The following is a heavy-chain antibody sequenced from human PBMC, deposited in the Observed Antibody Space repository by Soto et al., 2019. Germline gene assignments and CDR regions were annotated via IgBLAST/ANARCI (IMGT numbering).Heavy chain of an antibody. Sequence: QVQLVQSGAEVKKPGSSVKVSCKASGGTFSSYAISWVRQAPGQGLEWMGGIIPIFGTANYAQKFQGRVTITADESTGTAYMELSSLRSEDTAGYYWASHPGRPYYDYGMDVWGRGTTVTVSS. J-gene: IGHJ6*02. V-gene: IGHV1-69*12. CDR2: IIPIFGTA. CDR1: GGTFSSYA. CDR3: ASHPGRPYYDYGMDV. D-gene: IGHD2-15*01.